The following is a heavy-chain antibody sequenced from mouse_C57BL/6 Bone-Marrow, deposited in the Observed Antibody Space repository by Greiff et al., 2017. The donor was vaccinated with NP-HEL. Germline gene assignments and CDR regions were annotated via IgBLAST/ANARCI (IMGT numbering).Heavy chain of an antibody. CDR1: GYTFTSYG. J-gene: IGHJ1*03. CDR3: ARTPLCYGKGYFDV. Sequence: QVQLQQSGAELARPGASVKLSCKASGYTFTSYGISWVKQRTGQGLEWIGEIYPRSGNTYYNEKFKGKATLTANKSSSTAYMELRRLTSVDSAVYFGARTPLCYGKGYFDVWGTGTTVTVSS. D-gene: IGHD1-1*01. CDR2: IYPRSGNT. V-gene: IGHV1-81*01.